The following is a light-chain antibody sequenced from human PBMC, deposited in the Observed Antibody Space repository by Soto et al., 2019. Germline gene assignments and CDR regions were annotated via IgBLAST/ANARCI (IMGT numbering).Light chain of an antibody. Sequence: EIVLTQSPATLSLSPGERATLSCRASQSVSSYLAWYQQKPGQAPSLLIYDASNSPTGIPPRFSGSGSGTDFTMTISSQEAEDFGVYYCQQRSNWTTCTIGQGTRLEIK. CDR1: QSVSSY. CDR2: DAS. V-gene: IGKV3-11*01. CDR3: QQRSNWTTCT. J-gene: IGKJ5*01.